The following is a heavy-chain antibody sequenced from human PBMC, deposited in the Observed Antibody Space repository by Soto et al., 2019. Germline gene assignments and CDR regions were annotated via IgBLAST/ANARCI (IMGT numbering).Heavy chain of an antibody. Sequence: PGESLKISCKGSGYSFTSYWIGWVRQMPGKGLEWMGIIYPGDSDTRYSPSFQGQVTISADKSISTAYLQWSSLKASDTAMYYWGRLWGGPGDRTQPNGFAPWGRGPLVPVSA. V-gene: IGHV5-51*01. J-gene: IGHJ5*02. CDR1: GYSFTSYW. CDR2: IYPGDSDT. D-gene: IGHD3-16*01. CDR3: GRLWGGPGDRTQPNGFAP.